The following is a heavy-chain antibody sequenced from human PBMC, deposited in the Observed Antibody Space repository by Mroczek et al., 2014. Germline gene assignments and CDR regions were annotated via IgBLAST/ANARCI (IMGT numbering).Heavy chain of an antibody. CDR1: GGSISSGGYY. V-gene: IGHV4-31*03. CDR3: ARDQPEWEHPNNDAFDI. CDR2: IYYSGST. Sequence: QVQLQESGPGLVKPSQTLSLTCTVSGGSISSGGYYWSWIRQHPGKGLEWIGYIYYSGSTYYNPSLKSRVTISVDTSKNQFSLKLSSVTAADTAVYYCARDQPEWEHPNNDAFDIWGQGTSGTPSL. D-gene: IGHD1-26*01. J-gene: IGHJ3*02.